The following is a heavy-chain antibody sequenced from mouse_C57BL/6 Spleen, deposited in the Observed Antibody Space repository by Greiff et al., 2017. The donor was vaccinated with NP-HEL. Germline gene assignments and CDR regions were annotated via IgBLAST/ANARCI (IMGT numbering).Heavy chain of an antibody. D-gene: IGHD3-3*01. V-gene: IGHV5-2*01. Sequence: EVKVVESGGGLVQPGESLKLSCESNEYEFPSHDMSWVRKTPEKRLELVAAINSDGGSTYYPDTMERRFIISRDNTKKTLYLQMSSLRSEDTALYYCARQGLGLYAMDYWGQGTSVTVSS. J-gene: IGHJ4*01. CDR3: ARQGLGLYAMDY. CDR1: EYEFPSHD. CDR2: INSDGGST.